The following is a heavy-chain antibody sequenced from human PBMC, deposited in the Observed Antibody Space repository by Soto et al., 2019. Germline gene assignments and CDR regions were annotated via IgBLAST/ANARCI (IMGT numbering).Heavy chain of an antibody. CDR3: AHKENIITLGGGGAHYFFDY. D-gene: IGHD3-16*01. V-gene: IGHV2-5*02. J-gene: IGHJ4*02. CDR1: GFSLKTTGLG. CDR2: LYWDDDK. Sequence: QITLKESGPTLVKPTQTLTLTCTFSGFSLKTTGLGVGWFRQPPGKAPEWLALLYWDDDKRYSPSLQSRLTIARGSLKNQMVLTMTNMDPGDTATYFRAHKENIITLGGGGAHYFFDYWGPGTLVTVSS.